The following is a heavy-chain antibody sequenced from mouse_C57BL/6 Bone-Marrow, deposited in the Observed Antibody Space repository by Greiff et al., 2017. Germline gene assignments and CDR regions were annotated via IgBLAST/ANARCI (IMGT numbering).Heavy chain of an antibody. CDR3: TKSYSNDGDFDY. Sequence: EVQLQQSGTVLARPGASVKMSCKPSGYTFTSYWMHWVKQRPGQGLEWIGAIYPGNSDTSYNQKFKGKANLTAVTSASTAYRELSSLTNEDSAVYYCTKSYSNDGDFDYWGQGTTLTVSS. V-gene: IGHV1-5*01. CDR2: IYPGNSDT. CDR1: GYTFTSYW. J-gene: IGHJ2*01. D-gene: IGHD2-12*01.